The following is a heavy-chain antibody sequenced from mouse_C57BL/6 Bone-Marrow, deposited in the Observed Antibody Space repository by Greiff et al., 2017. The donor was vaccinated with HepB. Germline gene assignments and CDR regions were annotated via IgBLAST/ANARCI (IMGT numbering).Heavy chain of an antibody. D-gene: IGHD2-1*01. CDR1: GYTFTDYE. CDR2: IDPETGGT. CDR3: TREGDLLLAAY. V-gene: IGHV1-15*01. Sequence: QVQLQQSGAELVRPGASVTLSCKASGYTFTDYEMHWVKQTPVHGLEWIGAIDPETGGTAYNQKFKGKAILTADKSSSTAYMELRSLTSEDSAVYYCTREGDLLLAAYWCQGTLVTVSA. J-gene: IGHJ3*01.